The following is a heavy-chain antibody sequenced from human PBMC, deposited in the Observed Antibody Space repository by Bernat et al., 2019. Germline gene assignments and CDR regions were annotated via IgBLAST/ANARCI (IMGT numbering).Heavy chain of an antibody. D-gene: IGHD3-16*01. J-gene: IGHJ4*02. CDR3: TTGSSGGEDY. V-gene: IGHV3-15*02. CDR2: IKSKSSGGTA. Sequence: EVQLVESGGALVKPGGSLRLSCATSGFIFSNFWLSWVRQVPGKGLEWVGRIKSKSSGGTADYGAHVKGRFTISRDDSKNTLYLQMNSLKIEDTAVYYCTTGSSGGEDYWGQGTLVTVSS. CDR1: GFIFSNFW.